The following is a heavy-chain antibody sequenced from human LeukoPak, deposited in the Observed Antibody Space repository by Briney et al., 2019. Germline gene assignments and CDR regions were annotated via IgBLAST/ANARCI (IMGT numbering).Heavy chain of an antibody. D-gene: IGHD3-10*01. CDR1: GFTFSSYA. J-gene: IGHJ4*02. CDR3: ASPITMVRGVMGGYFDY. Sequence: AGGSLRLSCAASGFTFSSYAMHRVRQAPGKGLEWVAVISYDGSNKYYADSVKGRFTISRDNSKNTLYLQMNSLRAEDTAVYYCASPITMVRGVMGGYFDYWGQGTLVTVSS. V-gene: IGHV3-30-3*01. CDR2: ISYDGSNK.